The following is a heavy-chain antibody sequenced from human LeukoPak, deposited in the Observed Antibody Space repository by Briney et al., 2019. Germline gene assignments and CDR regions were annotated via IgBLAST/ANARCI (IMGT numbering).Heavy chain of an antibody. V-gene: IGHV1-2*02. CDR3: ASEIQLHAFDY. CDR1: GYTFTSYG. D-gene: IGHD5-18*01. Sequence: ASVKVSCKASGYTFTSYGISWVRQAPGQGLEWMGWINPNSGGTNYAQKFQGRVTMTRDTSISTAYMELSRLRSDDTAVYYCASEIQLHAFDYWGQGTLVTVSS. CDR2: INPNSGGT. J-gene: IGHJ4*02.